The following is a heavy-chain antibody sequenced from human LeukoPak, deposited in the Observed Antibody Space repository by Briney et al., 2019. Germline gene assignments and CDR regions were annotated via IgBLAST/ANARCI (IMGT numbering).Heavy chain of an antibody. D-gene: IGHD2-15*01. V-gene: IGHV3-48*03. Sequence: PGGSLRLSCAASGFTFSSYEMNWVRQAPGKGLEWVSYTSSSGSTIYYADSVKGRFTISRDNAKNSLYLQMNSLRAEDTAVYYCAREVVYLAADYGMDVWGKGTTVTVSS. J-gene: IGHJ6*04. CDR1: GFTFSSYE. CDR2: TSSSGSTI. CDR3: AREVVYLAADYGMDV.